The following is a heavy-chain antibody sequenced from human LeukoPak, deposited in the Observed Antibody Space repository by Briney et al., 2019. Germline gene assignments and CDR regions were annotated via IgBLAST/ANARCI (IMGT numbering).Heavy chain of an antibody. CDR3: AKDGAWLRFDD. J-gene: IGHJ4*02. CDR1: GFTFSSYG. Sequence: GGTLRLSCAASGFTFSSYGMSWVRQAPGKGLEWVSAISGSGGSTYYADSVKGRFTISRDDSKSTLYLQMNNLRAEDTAVYYCAKDGAWLRFDDWGQGILVTVSS. CDR2: ISGSGGST. V-gene: IGHV3-23*01. D-gene: IGHD5-12*01.